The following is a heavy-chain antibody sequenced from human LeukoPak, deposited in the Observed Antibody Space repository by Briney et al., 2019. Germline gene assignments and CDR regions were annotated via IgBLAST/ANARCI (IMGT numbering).Heavy chain of an antibody. Sequence: GGTLRLSCAASAFTFSNYAMSWVRQAPGKGLEWVSTISGSGSSTYYADSVKGRFTVSRDNSKNTLYLQMNSLRAEDTAVYYCAKAPAYYYGSGSFLAYWGQGTLVTVSS. D-gene: IGHD3-10*01. CDR3: AKAPAYYYGSGSFLAY. J-gene: IGHJ4*02. V-gene: IGHV3-23*01. CDR2: ISGSGSST. CDR1: AFTFSNYA.